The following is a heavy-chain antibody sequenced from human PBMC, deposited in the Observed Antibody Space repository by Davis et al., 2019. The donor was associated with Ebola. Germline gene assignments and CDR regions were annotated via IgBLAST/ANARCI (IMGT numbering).Heavy chain of an antibody. D-gene: IGHD3-9*01. CDR2: IIPIFDTP. CDR3: ARDFDGGNYYFDY. J-gene: IGHJ4*02. V-gene: IGHV1-69*13. Sequence: SVKVSCKTSGGSFSSHPISWVRQAPRQGLEWMGGIIPIFDTPHYAQKFQGRITITADASTSTAYMVLSSLRSEDTATYFCARDFDGGNYYFDYWGPGTPVTVSS. CDR1: GGSFSSHP.